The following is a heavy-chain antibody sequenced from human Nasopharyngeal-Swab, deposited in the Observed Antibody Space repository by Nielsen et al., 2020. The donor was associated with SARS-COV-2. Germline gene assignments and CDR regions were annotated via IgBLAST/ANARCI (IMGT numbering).Heavy chain of an antibody. J-gene: IGHJ4*02. Sequence: GESLKISCAASGFTFSRYEMNWVRQAPGKGLEWVSYISGSGRTIYYADSVKGRFTISRDNARNSLYLQMNSLRAEDTAVYYCARMDLETAIGDYWGQGTLVTVSS. D-gene: IGHD5-18*01. V-gene: IGHV3-48*03. CDR3: ARMDLETAIGDY. CDR1: GFTFSRYE. CDR2: ISGSGRTI.